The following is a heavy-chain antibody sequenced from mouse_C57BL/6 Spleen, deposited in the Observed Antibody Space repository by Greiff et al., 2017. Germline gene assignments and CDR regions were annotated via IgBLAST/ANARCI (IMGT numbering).Heavy chain of an antibody. CDR2: SRNKANDYTT. CDR3: ARAAPMLYYAMDY. Sequence: EVHLVESGGGLVQSGRSLRLSCATSGFTFSDFYMEWVRQAPGKGLEWIAASRNKANDYTTEYSASVKGRFIVSRDTSQSILYLQMNALRAEDTAIYYCARAAPMLYYAMDYWGQGTSVTVSS. J-gene: IGHJ4*01. CDR1: GFTFSDFY. V-gene: IGHV7-1*01.